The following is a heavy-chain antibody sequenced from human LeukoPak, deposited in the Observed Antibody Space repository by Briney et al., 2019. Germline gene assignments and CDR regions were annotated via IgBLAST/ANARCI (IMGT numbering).Heavy chain of an antibody. CDR2: TYYRSKWYN. V-gene: IGHV6-1*01. CDR1: GDSVSSNSAA. J-gene: IGHJ5*02. Sequence: SQTLSLTCAISGDSVSSNSAAWNWIRQSPSRGLEWLGRTYYRSKWYNDYAVSVESRITINPDTSKNQFSLQLNSVTPEDTAVYYCARDYYGSGSYRPYNWFAPWAREPWSPSPQ. CDR3: ARDYYGSGSYRPYNWFAP. D-gene: IGHD3-10*01.